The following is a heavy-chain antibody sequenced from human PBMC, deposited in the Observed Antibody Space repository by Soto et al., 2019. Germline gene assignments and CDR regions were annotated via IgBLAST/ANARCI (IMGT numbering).Heavy chain of an antibody. Sequence: GASVKVSCKASGYTFTSYGISWVRQAPGQGLEWMGWISAYNGNTNYAQKLQGRVTMTTDTSTSTAYMELRSLRSDDTAVYYCARDPLEWLFKFRPQCYFDYWGQGTLVTVSS. D-gene: IGHD3-3*01. CDR1: GYTFTSYG. V-gene: IGHV1-18*04. CDR2: ISAYNGNT. CDR3: ARDPLEWLFKFRPQCYFDY. J-gene: IGHJ4*02.